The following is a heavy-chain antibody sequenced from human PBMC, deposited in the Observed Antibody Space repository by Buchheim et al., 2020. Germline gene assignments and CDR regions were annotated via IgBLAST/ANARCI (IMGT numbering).Heavy chain of an antibody. J-gene: IGHJ4*02. Sequence: QLQLQESGPGLVKPSETLSLTCSVSGASISSSNYFWGWIRQPPGKGLEWIGSMFYIGSTYYNPSLKSRVAISIDTSKNQFSLKLNSVTAADTAVYYCARWPVSVSSEISDYWGQGTL. CDR2: MFYIGST. CDR1: GASISSSNYF. D-gene: IGHD5/OR15-5a*01. V-gene: IGHV4-39*01. CDR3: ARWPVSVSSEISDY.